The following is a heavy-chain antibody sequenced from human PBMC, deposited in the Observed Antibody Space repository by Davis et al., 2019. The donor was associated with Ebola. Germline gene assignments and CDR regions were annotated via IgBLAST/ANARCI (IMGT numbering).Heavy chain of an antibody. J-gene: IGHJ3*02. D-gene: IGHD3-22*01. CDR2: VYFSGTT. Sequence: SETLSLTCTVSGDSISSSSHYWGWIRQRPGKGLEWMGCVYFSGTTYYTPSLKSRVTIQVDTSKNQFSLKLSSVTAADTAVYYCARAPTEYYYDSNGYYLRPDAFDIWGQGTMVTVSS. CDR1: GDSISSSSHY. V-gene: IGHV4-39*07. CDR3: ARAPTEYYYDSNGYYLRPDAFDI.